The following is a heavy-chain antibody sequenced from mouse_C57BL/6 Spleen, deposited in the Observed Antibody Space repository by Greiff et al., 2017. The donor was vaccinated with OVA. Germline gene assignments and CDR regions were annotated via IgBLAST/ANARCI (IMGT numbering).Heavy chain of an antibody. V-gene: IGHV1-69*01. CDR1: GYTFTSYW. CDR2: IDPSDSYT. D-gene: IGHD1-1*01. J-gene: IGHJ3*01. CDR3: ARLGGSSWAY. Sequence: VQLQQSGAELVMPGASVKLSCKASGYTFTSYWMHWVKQRPGQGLEWIGEIDPSDSYTNYNQKFKGKSTLTVDKSSSSAYMQLSSLTSEDSAVYYCARLGGSSWAYWGQGTLVTVSA.